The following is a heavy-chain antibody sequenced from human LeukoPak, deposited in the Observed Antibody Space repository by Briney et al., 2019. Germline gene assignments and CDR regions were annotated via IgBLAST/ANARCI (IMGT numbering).Heavy chain of an antibody. D-gene: IGHD6-19*01. CDR2: IIPIFGTA. CDR1: GGTFSSYA. J-gene: IGHJ4*02. Sequence: SVKVSCKASGGTFSSYAISWVRQAPGQGLEWMGGIIPIFGTANYAQKFQGGVTITTDESTSTAYMELSSLRSEDTAVYYCASLSSGWYPYYFDYWGQGTLVTVSS. CDR3: ASLSSGWYPYYFDY. V-gene: IGHV1-69*05.